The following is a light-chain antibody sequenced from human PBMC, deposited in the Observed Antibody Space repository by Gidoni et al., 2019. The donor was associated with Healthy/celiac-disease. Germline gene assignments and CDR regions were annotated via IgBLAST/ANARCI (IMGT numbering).Light chain of an antibody. Sequence: EIVLTQSPATLSLSPGERATLPCRASQSVSSYLAWYQQKPGQAPRLLIYDASNRATGIPARFSGSGSGTAFTLPISSLEPEDFAVYYCQQRSNWPPLTFGGGTKVEIK. V-gene: IGKV3-11*01. CDR3: QQRSNWPPLT. J-gene: IGKJ4*01. CDR1: QSVSSY. CDR2: DAS.